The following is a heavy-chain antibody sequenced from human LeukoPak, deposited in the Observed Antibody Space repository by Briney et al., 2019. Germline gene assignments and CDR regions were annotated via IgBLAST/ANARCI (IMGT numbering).Heavy chain of an antibody. CDR1: GFIFSNYA. V-gene: IGHV3-33*01. CDR3: ARDKQYGDIDGLDI. CDR2: ISHDVSKK. Sequence: GGSLRLSCVASGFIFSNYAMHWVRQAPGKGLEWVAVISHDVSKKYYADSVKGRFTISRDNSKNTHFLQMNTLRAEDTAVYYCARDKQYGDIDGLDIWGRGTMVTVSS. J-gene: IGHJ3*02. D-gene: IGHD6-19*01.